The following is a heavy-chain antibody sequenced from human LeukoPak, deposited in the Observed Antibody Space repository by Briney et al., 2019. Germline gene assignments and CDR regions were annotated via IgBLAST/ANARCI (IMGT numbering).Heavy chain of an antibody. V-gene: IGHV1-24*01. J-gene: IGHJ6*02. CDR2: FDPEDGET. D-gene: IGHD5-24*01. CDR3: ATESVTATILDYYYGMDV. Sequence: GASVKVSCKVSGYTLTELSMHWVRQAPGKGLEWMGGFDPEDGETIYAQKFQGRVTMTEDTSTDTAYMGLSSLRSEDTAVYYCATESVTATILDYYYGMDVWGQGTTVTVSS. CDR1: GYTLTELS.